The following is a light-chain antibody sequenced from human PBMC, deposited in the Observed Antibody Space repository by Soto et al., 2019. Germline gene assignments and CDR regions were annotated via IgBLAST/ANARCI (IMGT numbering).Light chain of an antibody. J-gene: IGLJ2*01. CDR1: SSNVGGYKY. V-gene: IGLV2-14*01. Sequence: QSARTQPASVSGSPGQSITISCIETSSNVGGYKYVSWYQQHPGKAPKLMIYDVSNRPSGVSNRFSGSKSGNTASLIISGLQAEDEADYYCSSYTSSSTVVFGGGTKVTVL. CDR3: SSYTSSSTVV. CDR2: DVS.